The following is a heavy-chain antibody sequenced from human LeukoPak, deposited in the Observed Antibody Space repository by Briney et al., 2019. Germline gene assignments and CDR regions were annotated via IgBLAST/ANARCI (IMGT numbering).Heavy chain of an antibody. D-gene: IGHD1-20*01. CDR2: IYNSGST. J-gene: IGHJ3*02. V-gene: IGHV4-4*07. CDR3: ARAWYNWNDGLFDI. CDR1: GCTISNYY. Sequence: PSETLSLTCTGYGCTISNYYWSWLRQPAGNGLVWLGRIYNSGSTNYNPSLKSRITISVDTSKNQFSLKLSSVTAADTAVYYCARAWYNWNDGLFDIWGQGTMVTVSS.